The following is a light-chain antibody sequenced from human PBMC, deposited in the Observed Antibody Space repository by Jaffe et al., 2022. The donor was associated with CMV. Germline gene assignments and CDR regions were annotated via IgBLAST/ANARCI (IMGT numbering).Light chain of an antibody. Sequence: QSVLTQAPSASGAPGQRVTISCSGSGSNIGSGSVNWYQQFPGSAPKLLIYSNDQRPSGVPARFSGSKSGTSASLAISGLQSEDEAAYYCAVWDASLHGPVVFGGGTKLTVL. CDR1: GSNIGSGS. V-gene: IGLV1-44*01. CDR3: AVWDASLHGPVV. J-gene: IGLJ2*01. CDR2: SND.